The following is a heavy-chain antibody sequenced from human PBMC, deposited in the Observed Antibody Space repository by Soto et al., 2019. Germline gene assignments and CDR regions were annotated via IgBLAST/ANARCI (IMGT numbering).Heavy chain of an antibody. V-gene: IGHV4-59*01. D-gene: IGHD1-7*01. CDR2: SYYSGST. J-gene: IGHJ4*02. CDR1: GGSISSYY. Sequence: QVQLQESGPGLVKPSETLSLTCTVSGGSISSYYWSWIRQPPGKGLEWIGYSYYSGSTNYNPSLKSRVTISVDTSKNQFSLKLSSVTAADTAVDYCARRYGTTVDYWGQGTLVPVSS. CDR3: ARRYGTTVDY.